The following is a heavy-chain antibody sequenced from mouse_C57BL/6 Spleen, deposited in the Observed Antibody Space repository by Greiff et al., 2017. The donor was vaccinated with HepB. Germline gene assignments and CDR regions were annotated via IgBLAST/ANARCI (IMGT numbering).Heavy chain of an antibody. CDR2: INPYNGDT. Sequence: EVQRVESGPELVKPGDSVKISCKASGYSFTGYFMNWVMQSHGKSLEWIGRINPYNGDTFYNQKFKGKATLTVDKSSSTAHMELRSLTSEDSAVYYCARSFYYDYGDYYAMDYWGQGTSVTVSS. CDR3: ARSFYYDYGDYYAMDY. J-gene: IGHJ4*01. CDR1: GYSFTGYF. V-gene: IGHV1-20*01. D-gene: IGHD2-4*01.